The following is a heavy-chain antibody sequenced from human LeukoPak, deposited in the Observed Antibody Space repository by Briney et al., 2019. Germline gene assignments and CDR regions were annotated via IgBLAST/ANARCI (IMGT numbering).Heavy chain of an antibody. V-gene: IGHV1-2*02. CDR1: GYAFTDYY. CDR2: FNPDNGGT. D-gene: IGHD3-10*01. Sequence: GASVKVSCKASGYAFTDYYVHWVRQAPGQGLEWMGWFNPDNGGTNSVQKFQGRVTMTGDTSMRTVYMELTRLRSDDTAVYYCARNHVAIQWFGEGGFDPWGQGTLVTVPS. J-gene: IGHJ5*02. CDR3: ARNHVAIQWFGEGGFDP.